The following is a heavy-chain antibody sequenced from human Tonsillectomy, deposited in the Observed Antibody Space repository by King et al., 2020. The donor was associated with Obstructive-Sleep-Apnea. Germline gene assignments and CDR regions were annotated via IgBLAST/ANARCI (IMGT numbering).Heavy chain of an antibody. CDR3: ARVLDGYNLSYFDY. Sequence: VQXVESGGXLVQPGGALRLSCAASGFTFSSYWMHWVRQAPGKGLVWVSRXNSDGSSTSYADSVKGRFTISRDNAKKTLYLQMNSLRAEDTAVYYCARVLDGYNLSYFDYWGQGTLVTVSS. CDR1: GFTFSSYW. D-gene: IGHD5-24*01. CDR2: XNSDGSST. J-gene: IGHJ4*02. V-gene: IGHV3-74*01.